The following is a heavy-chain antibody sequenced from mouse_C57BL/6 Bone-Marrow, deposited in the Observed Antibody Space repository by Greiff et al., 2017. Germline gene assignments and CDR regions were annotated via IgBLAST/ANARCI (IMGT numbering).Heavy chain of an antibody. CDR2: INPSSGYT. D-gene: IGHD3-2*02. CDR1: GYTFTSYW. J-gene: IGHJ4*01. CDR3: ARQLRRTPYYAMDY. Sequence: QVQLKQSGAELAKPGASVKLSCKASGYTFTSYWMHWVKQRPGQGLEWIGYINPSSGYTKYNQKFKDKATLTADKSSSTAYMQLSSLTYEDSAVXYCARQLRRTPYYAMDYWGQGTSVTVSS. V-gene: IGHV1-7*01.